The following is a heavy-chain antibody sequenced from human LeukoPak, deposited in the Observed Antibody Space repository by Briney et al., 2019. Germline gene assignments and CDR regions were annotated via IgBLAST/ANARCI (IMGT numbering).Heavy chain of an antibody. Sequence: SETLSLTCTVSGGSISSYYWSWIRQPPGKGLEWIGYIYYGGSTNYNPSLKSRVTISVDTSKNQFSLKLSSVTAADTAVYYCARGSYDFWSGPPHAWFDPWGQGTLVTVSS. CDR3: ARGSYDFWSGPPHAWFDP. CDR2: IYYGGST. D-gene: IGHD3-3*01. CDR1: GGSISSYY. V-gene: IGHV4-59*01. J-gene: IGHJ5*02.